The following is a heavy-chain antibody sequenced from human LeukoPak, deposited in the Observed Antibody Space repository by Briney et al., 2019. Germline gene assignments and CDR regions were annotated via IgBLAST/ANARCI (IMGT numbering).Heavy chain of an antibody. CDR1: GYTFISYD. J-gene: IGHJ4*02. V-gene: IGHV1-8*01. D-gene: IGHD5-12*01. CDR2: MNPNSGNT. CDR3: ARVEYNGGYSHLY. Sequence: ASVKVSCKASGYTFISYDINWVRQASGQGLERMGWMNPNSGNTGYGQKFQGRVTMTRSTSMTTAYMELSSLRSEDTAIYYCARVEYNGGYSHLYWGQGTLLTVSS.